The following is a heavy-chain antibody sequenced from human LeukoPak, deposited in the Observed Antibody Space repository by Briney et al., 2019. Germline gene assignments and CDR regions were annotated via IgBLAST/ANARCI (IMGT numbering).Heavy chain of an antibody. J-gene: IGHJ4*02. Sequence: SETLSLTCTVSGGSISSYYWSWIRQPPGKGLEWIGHIYYSGSTNYNPSLKSRVTISVDTSKNQFSLKLSSVTAADTAVYYCARRSGSRLDYWGQGTLVTVSS. CDR3: ARRSGSRLDY. CDR2: IYYSGST. V-gene: IGHV4-59*08. CDR1: GGSISSYY. D-gene: IGHD1-26*01.